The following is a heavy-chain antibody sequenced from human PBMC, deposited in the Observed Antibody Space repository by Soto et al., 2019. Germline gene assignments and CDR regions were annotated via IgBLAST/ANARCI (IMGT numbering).Heavy chain of an antibody. CDR1: GGSITSGNSYS. D-gene: IGHD3-10*01. Sequence: QLQLQESGSGLVKPSQTLSLTCAVSGGSITSGNSYSWSWIRQPPGKGLEWIGSISHTGSTSYNPSLKSRLTMSVDKSKNQFSLRLSSVTAADMAVYYCARAVAPYFGTWFDPWGQGFLVTVSS. J-gene: IGHJ5*02. CDR3: ARAVAPYFGTWFDP. V-gene: IGHV4-30-2*01. CDR2: ISHTGST.